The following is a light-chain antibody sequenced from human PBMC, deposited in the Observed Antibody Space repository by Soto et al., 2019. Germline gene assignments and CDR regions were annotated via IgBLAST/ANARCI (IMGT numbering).Light chain of an antibody. J-gene: IGKJ1*01. Sequence: EIERAEFPGTLSVYTGETTRLSCRASQSINSDVACYQQKVGQTHRLLIHGASTRATGIAARFSGSGSGTEFTLTINSHQSEDFAVYFCHQSNFWPTFAQGSKV. CDR1: QSINSD. V-gene: IGKV3D-15*01. CDR3: HQSNFWPT. CDR2: GAS.